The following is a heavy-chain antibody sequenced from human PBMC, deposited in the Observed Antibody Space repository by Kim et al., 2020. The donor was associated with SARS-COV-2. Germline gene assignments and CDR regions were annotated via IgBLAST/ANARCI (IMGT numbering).Heavy chain of an antibody. V-gene: IGHV3-30*07. J-gene: IGHJ4*02. Sequence: VTDRFPISRDNAKSTQYLQMNDLRAEDTAVYYCARDFSGYAYACDYWGQGTLVTVSS. CDR3: ARDFSGYAYACDY. D-gene: IGHD5-18*01.